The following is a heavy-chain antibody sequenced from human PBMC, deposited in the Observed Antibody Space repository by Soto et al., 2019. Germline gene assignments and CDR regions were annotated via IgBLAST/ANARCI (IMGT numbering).Heavy chain of an antibody. CDR2: ISGSGGST. J-gene: IGHJ6*02. Sequence: SGGSLRLSCAASGFTFSSYAMSWVRQAPGKGLEWVSAISGSGGSTYYADSVKGRFTISRDNSKNTLYLQMNSLRAEDTAVYYCAKDGYGSGKKYYYYYYGMDVWGQGTTVTVSS. V-gene: IGHV3-23*01. CDR1: GFTFSSYA. D-gene: IGHD3-10*01. CDR3: AKDGYGSGKKYYYYYYGMDV.